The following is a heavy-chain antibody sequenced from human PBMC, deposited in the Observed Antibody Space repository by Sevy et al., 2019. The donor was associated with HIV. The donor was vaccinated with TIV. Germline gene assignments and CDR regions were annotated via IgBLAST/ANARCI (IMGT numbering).Heavy chain of an antibody. D-gene: IGHD6-13*01. J-gene: IGHJ4*02. CDR1: GFTFSSYA. CDR2: ISGSGGRT. CDR3: AKVLGFRIAGSLY. V-gene: IGHV3-23*01. Sequence: GGSLRLSCTASGFTFSSYAMSWVRQAPGKGLEWVSAISGSGGRTYYADSVKGRFTISRDNSKNTLYLQMNSLRAEDTAVYYCAKVLGFRIAGSLYWGQGTLVTVSS.